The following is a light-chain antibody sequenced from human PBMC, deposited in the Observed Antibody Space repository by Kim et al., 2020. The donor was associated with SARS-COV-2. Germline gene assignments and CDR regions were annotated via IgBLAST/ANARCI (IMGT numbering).Light chain of an antibody. J-gene: IGKJ2*01. CDR2: DAS. Sequence: LSPGERATLSCRASQSVSSSYLAWYQQKPGQAPRLLIYDASSRATGIPDRFSGSGSGTDFTLTISRLEPEDFAVYYCQQYGSAPRTFGQGTKLGI. CDR3: QQYGSAPRT. CDR1: QSVSSSY. V-gene: IGKV3-20*01.